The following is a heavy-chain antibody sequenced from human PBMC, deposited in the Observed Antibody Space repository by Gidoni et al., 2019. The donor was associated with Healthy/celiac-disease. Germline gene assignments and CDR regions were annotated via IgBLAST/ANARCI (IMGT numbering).Heavy chain of an antibody. CDR1: GFTVSSYW. J-gene: IGHJ4*02. D-gene: IGHD2-21*02. CDR3: ARDLTYCGGDCYSDY. Sequence: EVQLVESGGGLVQPGGSRRLSCAASGFTVSSYWMSWVRQAPGKGLEWVANIKQDGSEKYYVDSVKGRFTISRDNAKNSLYLQMNSLRAEDTAVYYCARDLTYCGGDCYSDYWGQGTLVTVSS. V-gene: IGHV3-7*03. CDR2: IKQDGSEK.